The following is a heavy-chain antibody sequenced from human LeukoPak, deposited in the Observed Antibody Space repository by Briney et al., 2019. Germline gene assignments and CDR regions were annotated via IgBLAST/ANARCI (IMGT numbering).Heavy chain of an antibody. D-gene: IGHD6-13*01. J-gene: IGHJ4*02. CDR2: IYYSGST. Sequence: PSETLSLTCTVSDGSIISSSHYWGWIRQPPGKGLEWIGSIYYSGSTYYKPSLKSRVTISVDTSKNQFSLKLTSVTAADTAVYYCARGEVRICSSSRTPTGLFDYWGQGTVVTVSS. V-gene: IGHV4-39*07. CDR3: ARGEVRICSSSRTPTGLFDY. CDR1: DGSIISSSHY.